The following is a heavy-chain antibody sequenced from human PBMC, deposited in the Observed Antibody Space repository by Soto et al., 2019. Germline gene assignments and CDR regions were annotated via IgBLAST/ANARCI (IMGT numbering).Heavy chain of an antibody. D-gene: IGHD3-3*01. CDR2: INPNSGGT. J-gene: IGHJ6*02. V-gene: IGHV1-2*04. CDR3: ARDPRPNYDFWSGYPSLDYYYHGMDV. CDR1: GYTFTGYY. Sequence: ASVKVSCKASGYTFTGYYMHWVRQAPGQGLEWMGWINPNSGGTNYAQKFQGWVTMTRDTSISTAYMELSRLRSDDTAVYYCARDPRPNYDFWSGYPSLDYYYHGMDVWGQGTTVTVSS.